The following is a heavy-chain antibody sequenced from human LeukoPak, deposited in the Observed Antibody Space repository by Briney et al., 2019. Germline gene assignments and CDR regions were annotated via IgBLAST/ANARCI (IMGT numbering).Heavy chain of an antibody. V-gene: IGHV4-38-2*02. CDR2: IYHSGST. CDR1: GYSISSGYY. J-gene: IGHJ4*02. Sequence: SETLSLTCAVSGYSISSGYYWGWIRQPPGKGPEWIGSIYHSGSTYYNPSLKSRVTISVDTCKNQFSLKLSSVTAADTAVYYCARDDWNDLFDYWGQGTLVTVSS. CDR3: ARDDWNDLFDY. D-gene: IGHD1-1*01.